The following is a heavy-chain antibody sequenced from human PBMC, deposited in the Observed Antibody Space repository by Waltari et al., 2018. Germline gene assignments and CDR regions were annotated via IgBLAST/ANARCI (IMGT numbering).Heavy chain of an antibody. CDR3: VKGGWGFGAFYEQH. CDR1: GFRLDDYG. V-gene: IGHV3-9*01. D-gene: IGHD3-10*01. CDR2: IGWNSGAI. J-gene: IGHJ4*02. Sequence: EVQLVTSGGGLVQPGRSLRLACVGSGFRLDDYGLYWVRQRPGKGLEWLSGIGWNSGAIGYADSGRGRFSTYRDNARKSLYLQMGRLRPEDTALYYCVKGGWGFGAFYEQHWGQGIQVTVSS.